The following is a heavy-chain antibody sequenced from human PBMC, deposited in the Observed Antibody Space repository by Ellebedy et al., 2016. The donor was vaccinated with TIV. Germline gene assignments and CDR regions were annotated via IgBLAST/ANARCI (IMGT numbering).Heavy chain of an antibody. CDR2: INPNSGGT. CDR1: GYTFTGYY. CDR3: ARGTAVAGTSSLVY. Sequence: AASVKVSCKASGYTFTGYYMHWVRQAPGQGLEWMGWINPNSGGTNYAQKFQGWVTMTRDTSISTAYMELSRLRSDDTAVYYCARGTAVAGTSSLVYWGQGTLVTVSS. V-gene: IGHV1-2*04. J-gene: IGHJ4*02. D-gene: IGHD6-19*01.